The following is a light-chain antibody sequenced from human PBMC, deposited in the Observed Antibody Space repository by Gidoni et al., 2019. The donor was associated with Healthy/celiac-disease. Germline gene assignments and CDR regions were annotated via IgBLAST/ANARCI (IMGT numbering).Light chain of an antibody. CDR3: QVWDSSSDPPVV. CDR2: DDS. V-gene: IGLV3-21*02. Sequence: SYVLPHPPSVSVAPGQTARITCGGNNIGSKSVHWYQEEPGQAPGLVVYDDSDRPSGMPERFSGSNSGNTATLTVSRVEAGDEADYYCQVWDSSSDPPVVFGGGTKLTVL. CDR1: NIGSKS. J-gene: IGLJ2*01.